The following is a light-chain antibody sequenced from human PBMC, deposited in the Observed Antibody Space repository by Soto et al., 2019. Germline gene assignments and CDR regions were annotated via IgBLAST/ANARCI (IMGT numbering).Light chain of an antibody. CDR3: HQYAKSPFT. CDR2: GAS. CDR1: QTVSSFS. Sequence: EIVLTQSPGTLSLSPGERATLSCRASQSVLASQTVSSFSLAWYQQNPGQAPSLLIYGASSRATGIPDRFSGSGSGTDFTLSISRLEPEDFAVYYCHQYAKSPFTFGPGTILEIK. V-gene: IGKV3-20*01. J-gene: IGKJ3*01.